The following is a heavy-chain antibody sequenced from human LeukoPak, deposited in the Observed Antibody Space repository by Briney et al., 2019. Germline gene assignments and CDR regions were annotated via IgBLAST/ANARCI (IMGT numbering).Heavy chain of an antibody. CDR2: ISSSSSYI. J-gene: IGHJ6*02. CDR3: ARDIEGERQRRYYYYYGMDV. D-gene: IGHD6-13*01. V-gene: IGHV3-21*01. CDR1: GFTFSSYS. Sequence: GGSLRLSCAASGFTFSSYSMNWVRQAPGKGLEWVSSISSSSSYIYYADSVKGRFTISRDNAKNSLYLQMNSLRAEDTAVYYCARDIEGERQRRYYYYYGMDVWGQGTTVTVSS.